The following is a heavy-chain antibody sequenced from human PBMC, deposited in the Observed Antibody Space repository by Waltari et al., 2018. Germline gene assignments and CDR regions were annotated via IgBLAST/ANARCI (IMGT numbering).Heavy chain of an antibody. V-gene: IGHV1-8*01. CDR3: ATRIELTLGGFDH. D-gene: IGHD1-26*01. J-gene: IGHJ4*02. CDR2: MKPYNDNT. Sequence: QVQLVQSGAELRKPGASVKVSCKASGYAFTDYDISWVRQATGQGLQWMGWMKPYNDNTGYSQNVQGRVAMTANTSISTVYMELSSLRPEDTAVYFCATRIELTLGGFDHWGQGTLVTVSS. CDR1: GYAFTDYD.